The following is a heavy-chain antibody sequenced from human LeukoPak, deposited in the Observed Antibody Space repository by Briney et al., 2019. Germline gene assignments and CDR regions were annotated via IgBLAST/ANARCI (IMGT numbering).Heavy chain of an antibody. CDR1: GFTFSSYS. V-gene: IGHV3-21*01. J-gene: IGHJ4*02. D-gene: IGHD3-9*01. Sequence: GGSLRLSRAASGFTFSSYSMNWVRQAPGKGLEWVSSISSSSSYIYYADSVKGRFTISRDNAKNSLYLQMNSLRAEDTAVYYCARALTDRVWSFYYFDYWGQGTLVTVSS. CDR2: ISSSSSYI. CDR3: ARALTDRVWSFYYFDY.